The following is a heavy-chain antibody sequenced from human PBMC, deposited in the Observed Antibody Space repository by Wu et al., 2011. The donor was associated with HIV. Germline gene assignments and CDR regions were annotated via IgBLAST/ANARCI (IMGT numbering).Heavy chain of an antibody. J-gene: IGHJ6*03. CDR1: GRTFSSDS. Sequence: QVQLVQSGAEVKKPGSSVKVSCRASGRTFSSDSFSWLRQAPGQGLEWMGGIVPVLETPDYAQKFQGRVTMTRDTSTSTVYMELSSLRSEDTAVYYCARNPSWYSYYYYMDVWGQRDHGHRLL. CDR2: IVPVLETP. CDR3: ARNPSWYSYYYYMDV. V-gene: IGHV1-69*16. D-gene: IGHD2-2*01.